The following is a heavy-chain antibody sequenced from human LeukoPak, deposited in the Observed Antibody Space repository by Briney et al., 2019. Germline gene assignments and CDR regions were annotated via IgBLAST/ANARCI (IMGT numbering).Heavy chain of an antibody. J-gene: IGHJ4*02. D-gene: IGHD6-13*01. CDR1: GFTFGDYA. CDR2: ISWNSGSI. V-gene: IGHV3-9*01. CDR3: AKDMAVGDPRQHLALFDY. Sequence: GGSLSLSCTASGFTFGDYAISWVRHAPGKGLEWVSGISWNSGSIGYADSVKGRFTISRDNATSSLYLQMNSLTAEDTALYYCAKDMAVGDPRQHLALFDYWGQGTLVTVSS.